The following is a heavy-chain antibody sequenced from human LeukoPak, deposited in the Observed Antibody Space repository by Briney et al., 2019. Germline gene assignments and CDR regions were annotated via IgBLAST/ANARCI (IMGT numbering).Heavy chain of an antibody. V-gene: IGHV4-61*02. CDR1: GGSISSGSYY. CDR3: ARDVKAGEIDY. J-gene: IGHJ4*02. Sequence: NPSETLSLTCTVSGGSISSGSYYWSWLRQPAGKGLGWIGRIYTSGSTNYNPSLKSRVTISVDTSNNQFSLKLSSVTAADTAVYYCARDVKAGEIDYWGQGTLVTVSS. D-gene: IGHD3-10*01. CDR2: IYTSGST.